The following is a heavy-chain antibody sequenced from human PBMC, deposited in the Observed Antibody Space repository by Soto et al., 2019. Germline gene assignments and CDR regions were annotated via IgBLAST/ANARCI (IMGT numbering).Heavy chain of an antibody. J-gene: IGHJ4*02. V-gene: IGHV3-23*01. CDR1: GFTFSSSA. Sequence: EVQLLESGGGLVQPGGSLRLSCAASGFTFSSSAMSWVRQAPGKGLEWVSSISSSAARTYYPDSVRGQFTISRDNSKNTLSLQMNSLRAEDTAVYYCAKTLGLVDPFDYWGQGTLVTVSS. CDR2: ISSSAART. D-gene: IGHD2-8*02. CDR3: AKTLGLVDPFDY.